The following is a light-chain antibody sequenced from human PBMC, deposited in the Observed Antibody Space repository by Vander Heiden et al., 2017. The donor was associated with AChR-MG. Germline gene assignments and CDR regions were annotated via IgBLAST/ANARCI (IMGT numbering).Light chain of an antibody. J-gene: IGLJ1*01. CDR2: DNN. Sequence: QPVLTQPPSVSAAAGQKVTISCSGSSSNIGNNYVSWYQQLPGTAPKLLIYDNNKRPSGIPDRFSGSKSGTSATLGITGLQTGDEADYYCATWDSSRSAVVFGTGTNVTVL. CDR3: ATWDSSRSAVV. V-gene: IGLV1-51*01. CDR1: SSNIGNNY.